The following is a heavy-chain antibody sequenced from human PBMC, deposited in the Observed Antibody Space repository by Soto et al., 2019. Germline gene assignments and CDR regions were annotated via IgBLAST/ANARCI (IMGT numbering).Heavy chain of an antibody. V-gene: IGHV4-4*02. D-gene: IGHD3-10*01. Sequence: QVQLQESGPGLVKPSGTLSLTCAVSSASISSINWWSWVRQPPGKGLEWIGEIFHSGTTNYNPSLKSRVTISVDKSKNQFSLKLSSVTAADTAVYYCARASDVYGSGGYYGYWGQGTLVTVSS. J-gene: IGHJ4*02. CDR2: IFHSGTT. CDR1: SASISSINW. CDR3: ARASDVYGSGGYYGY.